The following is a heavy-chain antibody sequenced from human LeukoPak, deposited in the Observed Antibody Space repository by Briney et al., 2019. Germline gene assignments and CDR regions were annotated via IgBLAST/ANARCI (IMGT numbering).Heavy chain of an antibody. CDR2: ISAYNGNT. D-gene: IGHD3-10*01. CDR1: GYTFTSYG. J-gene: IGHJ6*02. CDR3: ARSPGLLWFGELLSYYYYGMDV. Sequence: ASVKVSCKASGYTFTSYGISWVRQAPGRGLEWMGWISAYNGNTNYAQKLQGRVTMTTDTSTSTAYMELRSLRSDDTAVYYCARSPGLLWFGELLSYYYYGMDVWGQGTTVTVSS. V-gene: IGHV1-18*01.